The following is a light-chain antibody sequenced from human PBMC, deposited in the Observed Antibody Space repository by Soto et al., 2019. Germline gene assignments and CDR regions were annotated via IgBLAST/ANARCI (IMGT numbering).Light chain of an antibody. CDR1: QSISTW. J-gene: IGKJ5*01. CDR3: QQLNSYPIT. CDR2: DAS. V-gene: IGKV1-5*01. Sequence: DIQMTQSPSTLSASVGDRVTITCRASQSISTWLAWYQQKPGKAPKXLIFDASTLQSGVPSRFSGSGSGTDLTITISSLQPEDFETYDCQQLNSYPITFGQGTRLEIK.